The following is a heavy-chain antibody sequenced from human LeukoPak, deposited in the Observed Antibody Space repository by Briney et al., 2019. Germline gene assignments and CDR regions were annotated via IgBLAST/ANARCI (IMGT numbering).Heavy chain of an antibody. J-gene: IGHJ4*02. CDR1: GYTFTSYG. Sequence: ASVKVSCKASGYTFTSYGISWVRQAPGQGLEWMGWISAYNGNTNYAQKFRGRVTMTRDTSISTAYMELSRLRSDDTAVYYCARVHYRWLAFDYWGQGTLVTVSS. V-gene: IGHV1-18*01. CDR2: ISAYNGNT. D-gene: IGHD6-19*01. CDR3: ARVHYRWLAFDY.